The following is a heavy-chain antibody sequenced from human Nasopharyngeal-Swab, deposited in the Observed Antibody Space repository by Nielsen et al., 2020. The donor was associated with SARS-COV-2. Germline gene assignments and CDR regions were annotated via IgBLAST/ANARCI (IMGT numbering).Heavy chain of an antibody. J-gene: IGHJ6*03. Sequence: WIRQPPGKGLEWVSVIYSGGSTYYADSVKGRFTISRHNSKNTLYLQMNSLRAEDTAVYYCASPGLNWGYNYYYYMDVWGKGTTVTVSS. D-gene: IGHD7-27*01. CDR2: IYSGGST. CDR3: ASPGLNWGYNYYYYMDV. V-gene: IGHV3-53*04.